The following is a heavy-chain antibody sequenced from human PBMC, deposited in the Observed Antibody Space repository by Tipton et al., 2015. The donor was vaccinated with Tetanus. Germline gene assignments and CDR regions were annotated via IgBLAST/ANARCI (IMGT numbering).Heavy chain of an antibody. Sequence: SLRLSCAASGFTVSSNYMSWVRQAPGKGLEWVSVIYSGGSTYCADSVKGRFTISRDNSKNTLYLQMNSLRAEDTAVYYCARDRSWGYGSYFDYWGQGPLVAVSS. CDR3: ARDRSWGYGSYFDY. J-gene: IGHJ4*02. V-gene: IGHV3-53*01. CDR2: IYSGGST. CDR1: GFTVSSNY. D-gene: IGHD5-12*01.